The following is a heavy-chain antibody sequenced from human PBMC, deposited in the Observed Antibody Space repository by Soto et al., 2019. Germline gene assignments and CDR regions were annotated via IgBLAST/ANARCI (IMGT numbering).Heavy chain of an antibody. CDR1: GGSISSYY. V-gene: IGHV4-59*08. D-gene: IGHD3-10*01. CDR3: AIHTLYFGEMVYYYYMDV. J-gene: IGHJ6*03. CDR2: IYYSGST. Sequence: PSETLSLTCTVSGGSISSYYWSWIRQPPGKGLEWIGYIYYSGSTNYNPSLKSRVTITVDTSKNQFSLKLSSVTAADTAVYYCAIHTLYFGEMVYYYYMDVWGKGTTVTVSS.